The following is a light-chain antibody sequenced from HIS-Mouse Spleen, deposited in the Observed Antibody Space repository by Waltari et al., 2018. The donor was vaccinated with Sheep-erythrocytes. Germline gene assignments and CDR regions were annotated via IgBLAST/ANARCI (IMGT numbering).Light chain of an antibody. CDR1: SSDVGSYNL. Sequence: QSALTQPASVSGSPGQSITLSCTGTSSDVGSYNLVPWYQQPPGKAPKLLIYAGSKRPSGVSTRCSCSKSGNTASLTISGLQAEDEADYYCCSYAGSSTWVFGGGTKLTVL. J-gene: IGLJ3*02. CDR3: CSYAGSSTWV. CDR2: AGS. V-gene: IGLV2-23*01.